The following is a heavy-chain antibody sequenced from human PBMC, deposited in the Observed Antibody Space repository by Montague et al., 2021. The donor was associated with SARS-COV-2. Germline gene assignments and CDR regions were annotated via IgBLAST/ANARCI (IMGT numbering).Heavy chain of an antibody. V-gene: IGHV4-39*01. J-gene: IGHJ6*02. CDR3: ARQKLNGRSTYYYYHDMDV. D-gene: IGHD2-8*01. CDR2: LSHSGGT. Sequence: SETLSLTCTVSGGSIRSRSPYGRWSRQPPVTELVWRGGLSHSGGTYYNASLQSRVTIFIDPSNNQFSLRLNSVAAADTAMYFCARQKLNGRSTYYYYHDMDVWGQGTTGSVSS. CDR1: GGSIRSRSPY.